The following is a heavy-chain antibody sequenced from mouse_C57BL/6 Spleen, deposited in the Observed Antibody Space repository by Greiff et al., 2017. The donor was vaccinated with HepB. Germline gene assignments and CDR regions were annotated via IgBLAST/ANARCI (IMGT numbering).Heavy chain of an antibody. D-gene: IGHD1-1*01. V-gene: IGHV1-9*01. CDR1: GYTFTGYW. CDR2: ILPGSGST. J-gene: IGHJ4*01. CDR3: ARGKITTVVAGDDAMDY. Sequence: VQLQQSGAELMKPGASVKLSCKATGYTFTGYWIEWVKQRPGHGLEWIGEILPGSGSTNYNEKFKGKATFTADPSSNTAYMQLSSLTTEDSAIYYCARGKITTVVAGDDAMDYWGQGTSVTVSS.